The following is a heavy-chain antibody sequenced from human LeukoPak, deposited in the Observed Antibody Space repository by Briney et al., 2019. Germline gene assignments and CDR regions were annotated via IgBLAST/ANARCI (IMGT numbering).Heavy chain of an antibody. D-gene: IGHD7-27*01. V-gene: IGHV4-59*01. CDR3: ARVGGKLGINSYYYYMDV. Sequence: TSETLSLTCTVSGGSMRSYYWSWLRQPPEKGLEWVGYIFYSGSTSYNPSLKSRVTISVETSKNQFSLKLSSVTAADTAVYYCARVGGKLGINSYYYYMDVWGRGTTVTVSS. J-gene: IGHJ6*03. CDR1: GGSMRSYY. CDR2: IFYSGST.